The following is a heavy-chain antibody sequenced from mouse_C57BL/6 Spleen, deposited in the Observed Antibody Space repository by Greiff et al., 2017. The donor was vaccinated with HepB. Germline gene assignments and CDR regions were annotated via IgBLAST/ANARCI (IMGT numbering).Heavy chain of an antibody. CDR2: IWRGGST. V-gene: IGHV2-5*01. CDR1: GFSLTSYG. Sequence: VKLVESGPGLVQPSQSLSITCTVSGFSLTSYGVHWVRQSPGKGLEWLGVIWRGGSTDYNAAFMSRLSITKDNSKSQVFFKMNSLQADDTAIYYCATIYYDYDVGYAMDYWGQGTSVTVSS. CDR3: ATIYYDYDVGYAMDY. D-gene: IGHD2-4*01. J-gene: IGHJ4*01.